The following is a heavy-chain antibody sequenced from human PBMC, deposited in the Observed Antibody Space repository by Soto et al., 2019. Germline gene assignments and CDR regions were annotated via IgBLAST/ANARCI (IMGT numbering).Heavy chain of an antibody. CDR3: ARRYSSSFDY. J-gene: IGHJ4*02. V-gene: IGHV4-59*08. Sequence: QVQLQESGPGLVKPSETLSLTCTVSGGSISSYYWSWIRQPPGKGLEWIGYIYYSGSTNYNPSLKXRVTISVHTSKTQSALKLSSVTAADTAVYYCARRYSSSFDYWGQGTLVTVSS. CDR2: IYYSGST. D-gene: IGHD6-13*01. CDR1: GGSISSYY.